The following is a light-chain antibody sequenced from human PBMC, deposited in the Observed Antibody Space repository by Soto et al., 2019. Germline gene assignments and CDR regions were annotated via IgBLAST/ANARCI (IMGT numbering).Light chain of an antibody. Sequence: DNVLTQSPDTLSLSPGERATLSCRASQSVSTYLAWYQQKPGQGPRLLIYDASNRATGIPARFSGSGSGTEFTLTISGLQSEDFAVYYCQQYNNRPPITFGQGTRLEIK. J-gene: IGKJ5*01. CDR2: DAS. CDR3: QQYNNRPPIT. V-gene: IGKV3-11*01. CDR1: QSVSTY.